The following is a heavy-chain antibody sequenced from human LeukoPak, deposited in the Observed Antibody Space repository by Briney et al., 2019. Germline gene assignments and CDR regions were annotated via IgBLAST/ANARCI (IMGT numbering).Heavy chain of an antibody. CDR2: ISGSGGST. Sequence: PGGSLRLSCAASGFTFRRNGVTWVRQAPGKGLEWVSAISGSGGSTYYADSVKGPFTISRDNSKNTLYLQMNSLRAEDTAVYYCAKDRRAGSYDYWGQGTLVTVSS. CDR3: AKDRRAGSYDY. CDR1: GFTFRRNG. J-gene: IGHJ4*02. V-gene: IGHV3-23*01. D-gene: IGHD3-10*01.